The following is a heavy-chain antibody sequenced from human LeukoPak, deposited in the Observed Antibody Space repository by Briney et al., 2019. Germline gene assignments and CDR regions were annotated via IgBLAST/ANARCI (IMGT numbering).Heavy chain of an antibody. CDR2: IVVGSGNT. Sequence: ASVKVSCKASGFTFTSSAMQWVRQARGQRLEWIGWIVVGSGNTNYAQKFQERVTITRDMSTSTAYMELSSLRSEDTAVYYCAADPKNYYGSGSYDYWGQGTLVTVSS. V-gene: IGHV1-58*02. D-gene: IGHD3-10*01. CDR3: AADPKNYYGSGSYDY. J-gene: IGHJ4*02. CDR1: GFTFTSSA.